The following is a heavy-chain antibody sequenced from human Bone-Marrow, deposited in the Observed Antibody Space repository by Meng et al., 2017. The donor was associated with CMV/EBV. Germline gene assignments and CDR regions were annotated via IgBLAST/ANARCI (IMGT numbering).Heavy chain of an antibody. D-gene: IGHD3-3*01. J-gene: IGHJ5*02. Sequence: GGSLRLSCAASGFTFSSYGMHWVRQAPGKGLEWMGWINPNSGGTNYAQKFQGRVTMTRDTSISTAYMELSRLRSDDTAVYYCARDGVLRFLEWDNWFDPWGQGTLVTVSS. CDR2: INPNSGGT. CDR1: GFTFSSYG. V-gene: IGHV1-2*02. CDR3: ARDGVLRFLEWDNWFDP.